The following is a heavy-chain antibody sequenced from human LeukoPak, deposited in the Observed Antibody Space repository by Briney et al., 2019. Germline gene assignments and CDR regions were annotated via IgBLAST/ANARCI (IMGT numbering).Heavy chain of an antibody. CDR2: IYYSGST. Sequence: SETLSLTCTVSGGSISSSSYYWGWIRQPPGKGLEWIGSIYYSGSTYYNPSLKSRVTISVDTSKNQFSLKLSSVTAADTAVYYCARAVVTVTTCYFDYWGQGTLVTVSS. V-gene: IGHV4-39*07. CDR1: GGSISSSSYY. D-gene: IGHD4-11*01. J-gene: IGHJ4*02. CDR3: ARAVVTVTTCYFDY.